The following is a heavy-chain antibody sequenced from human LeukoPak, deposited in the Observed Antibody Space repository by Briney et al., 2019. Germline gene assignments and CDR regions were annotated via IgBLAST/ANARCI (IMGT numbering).Heavy chain of an antibody. CDR1: GFTFSSYW. V-gene: IGHV3-7*01. CDR3: ARESFAARWD. D-gene: IGHD6-6*01. J-gene: IGHJ4*02. Sequence: AGGSLRLSCAASGFTFSSYWMSWVRQAPGKGLEWVANIKKDGSENYYVDSVKGRFTISRDNAKKSLYLQMNSLRAEDTAVYYCARESFAARWDWGQGTLVTVSS. CDR2: IKKDGSEN.